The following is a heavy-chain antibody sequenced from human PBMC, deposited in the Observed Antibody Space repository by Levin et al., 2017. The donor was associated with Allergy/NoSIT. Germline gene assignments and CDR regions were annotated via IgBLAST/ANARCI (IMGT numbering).Heavy chain of an antibody. Sequence: NASETLSLTCTVSGGSISGYYWSWIRQPPGKGLEWIGYIYSSGSTNYNPSLKSRVSISVDTSKNQFSLKLSSVTAADTAVYYCARQRWGSGYYYGLDLDYWGQGTLVTVSS. CDR1: GGSISGYY. CDR2: IYSSGST. J-gene: IGHJ4*02. V-gene: IGHV4-59*08. CDR3: ARQRWGSGYYYGLDLDY. D-gene: IGHD3-22*01.